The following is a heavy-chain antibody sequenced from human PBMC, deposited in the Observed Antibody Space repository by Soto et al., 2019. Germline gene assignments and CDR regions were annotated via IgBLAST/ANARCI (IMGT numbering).Heavy chain of an antibody. CDR1: GGSISSGDYY. D-gene: IGHD5-18*01. Sequence: PSETLSLTCTVSGGSISSGDYYWSWIRHPPGNGLEWIGYIYYSGSTYYNPSLKSRVTISVDTSKNHFSLKLSSVTAADTAVYYCARGRGYSHGRNYYYYYYGMDVWGQGTTVTVYS. CDR2: IYYSGST. J-gene: IGHJ6*02. V-gene: IGHV4-30-4*02. CDR3: ARGRGYSHGRNYYYYYYGMDV.